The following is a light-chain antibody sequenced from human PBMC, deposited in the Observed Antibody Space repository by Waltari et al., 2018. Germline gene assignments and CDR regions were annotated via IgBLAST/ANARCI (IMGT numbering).Light chain of an antibody. CDR3: AAWDDSLHGHWV. Sequence: QSVLTQPPSASGTPGQRVTISCSGSSSNIGDNVVNWYQQLPGKAPTLLIYRSEQGDSGVPDRFSGSKAGTIASLAISGLQSADEGDYYCAAWDDSLHGHWVFGGGTKVTVL. CDR2: RSE. J-gene: IGLJ3*02. V-gene: IGLV1-44*01. CDR1: SSNIGDNV.